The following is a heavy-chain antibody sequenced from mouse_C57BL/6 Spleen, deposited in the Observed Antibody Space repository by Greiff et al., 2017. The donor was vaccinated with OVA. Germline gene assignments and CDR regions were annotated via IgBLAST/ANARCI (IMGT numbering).Heavy chain of an antibody. CDR1: GFSLSTSGMG. J-gene: IGHJ3*01. CDR3: ARSDGYYDWFAY. Sequence: QVTLKESGPGILQSSQTLSLTCSFSGFSLSTSGMGVSWIRQPSGKGLEWLAHIYWDDDKRYNPSLKSRLTISKDTSRNQVFLKITSVDTADTATYYCARSDGYYDWFAYWGQGTLVTVSA. V-gene: IGHV8-12*01. CDR2: IYWDDDK. D-gene: IGHD2-3*01.